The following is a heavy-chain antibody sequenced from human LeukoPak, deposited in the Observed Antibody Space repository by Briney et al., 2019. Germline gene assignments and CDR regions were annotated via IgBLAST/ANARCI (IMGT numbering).Heavy chain of an antibody. J-gene: IGHJ4*02. Sequence: PGGSLRLSCAASGFTFYSYAMHWVRQAPGKGLEWVAVISYDGSNKYYADSVKGRFTISRDNSKNTLYLQMNSLRAEDTAVYYCAKDKSSGYIDYWGQGTLVTVSS. V-gene: IGHV3-30*04. CDR2: ISYDGSNK. CDR3: AKDKSSGYIDY. CDR1: GFTFYSYA. D-gene: IGHD3-22*01.